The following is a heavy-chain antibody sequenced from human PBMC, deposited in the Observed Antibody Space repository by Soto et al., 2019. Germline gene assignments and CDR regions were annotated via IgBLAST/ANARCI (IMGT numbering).Heavy chain of an antibody. CDR2: IYYSGST. V-gene: IGHV4-59*08. Sequence: ETLSLTCTVSGGSISSYYWSWIRQPPGKGLERIGYIYYSGSTNYNPSLKSRVTISVDTSKNQFSLKLSSVTAADTAVYYCARRYGDYFDFWGQGTLVTVS. J-gene: IGHJ4*02. CDR1: GGSISSYY. CDR3: ARRYGDYFDF. D-gene: IGHD4-17*01.